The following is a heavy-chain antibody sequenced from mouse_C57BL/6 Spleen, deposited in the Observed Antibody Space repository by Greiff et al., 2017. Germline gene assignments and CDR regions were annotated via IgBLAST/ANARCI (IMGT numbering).Heavy chain of an antibody. J-gene: IGHJ4*01. CDR1: GISITTGNYR. CDR2: IYNSGTI. Sequence: DVQLQESGPGLVKPSQTVFLTCTVTGISITTGNYRWSWIRQFPGNKLEWIGYIYNSGTITYNPSLTRRTTITRDTAKNPFFLEMNSLTAEDTATYDCAGEGDYDGSSYDAMDYWGQGTSVTVSS. CDR3: AGEGDYDGSSYDAMDY. V-gene: IGHV3-5*01. D-gene: IGHD1-1*01.